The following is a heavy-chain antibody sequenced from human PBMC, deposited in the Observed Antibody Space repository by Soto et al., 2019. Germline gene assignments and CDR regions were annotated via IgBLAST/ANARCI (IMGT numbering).Heavy chain of an antibody. D-gene: IGHD2-2*01. V-gene: IGHV3-11*06. CDR1: GFTFIDYY. CDR3: ATDCSSTSCDYYYGMDV. J-gene: IGHJ6*02. CDR2: ISSSSSYT. Sequence: GGSLRLSCAASGFTFIDYYMSWIRQAPGKGLEWVSYISSSSSYTNYADSVKGRFTISRDNAKNSLYLQMNSLRAEDTAVYYCATDCSSTSCDYYYGMDVWGQGTTVTVSS.